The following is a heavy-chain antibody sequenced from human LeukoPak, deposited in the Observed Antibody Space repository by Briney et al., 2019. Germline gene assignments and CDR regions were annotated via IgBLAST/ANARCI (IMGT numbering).Heavy chain of an antibody. V-gene: IGHV4-59*01. CDR3: ARGAGDILTGYYYYYMDV. J-gene: IGHJ6*03. D-gene: IGHD3-9*01. CDR1: GGSIRSYY. CDR2: IYYSGST. Sequence: SETLSLTCTGPGGSIRSYYWSWIRQPPGKGLEWIGYIYYSGSTNYNPSLKSRVTISVDTSKNQFSLKLSSVTAADTAVYYCARGAGDILTGYYYYYMDVWGKGTTVTVSS.